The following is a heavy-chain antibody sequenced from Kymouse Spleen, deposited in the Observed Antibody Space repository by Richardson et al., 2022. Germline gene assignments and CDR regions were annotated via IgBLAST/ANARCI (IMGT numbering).Heavy chain of an antibody. Sequence: QVQLQQWGAGLLKPSETLSLTCAVYGGSFSGYYWSWIRQPPGKGLEWIGEINHSGSTNYNPSLKSRVTISVDTSKNQFSLKLSSVTAADTAVYYCARGIVVVPAALDYFDYWGQGTLVTVSS. D-gene: IGHD2-2*02. CDR2: INHSGST. CDR3: ARGIVVVPAALDYFDY. J-gene: IGHJ4*02. CDR1: GGSFSGYY. V-gene: IGHV4-34*01.